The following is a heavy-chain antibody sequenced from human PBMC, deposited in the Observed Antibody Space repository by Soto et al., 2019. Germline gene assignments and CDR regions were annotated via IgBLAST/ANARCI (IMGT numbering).Heavy chain of an antibody. Sequence: QVQLQQWGAGLLKPSETLSLTCAVYGGSFSGYYWIWIRQPPGKGLEWIGEINHSGSTNYNPSLKSRVTLSVDTSKNQFSLKLSSVTAADTAVYYCARGWGRIFDYWGQGTLVTVSS. CDR1: GGSFSGYY. V-gene: IGHV4-34*01. D-gene: IGHD7-27*01. CDR3: ARGWGRIFDY. J-gene: IGHJ4*02. CDR2: INHSGST.